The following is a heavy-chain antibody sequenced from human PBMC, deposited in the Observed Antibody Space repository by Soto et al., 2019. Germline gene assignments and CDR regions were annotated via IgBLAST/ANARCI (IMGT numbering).Heavy chain of an antibody. CDR3: ARHLRAGDSSSFNWFDP. J-gene: IGHJ5*02. CDR2: IYYSGST. Sequence: SETLSLTCTVSGGSISSYYWSWIRQPPGKGLEWIGYIYYSGSTNYNPSLKSRVTISVDTSKNQFSLKLSSVTAADTAVYYCARHLRAGDSSSFNWFDPWGQGTLVTVSS. CDR1: GGSISSYY. V-gene: IGHV4-59*08. D-gene: IGHD6-6*01.